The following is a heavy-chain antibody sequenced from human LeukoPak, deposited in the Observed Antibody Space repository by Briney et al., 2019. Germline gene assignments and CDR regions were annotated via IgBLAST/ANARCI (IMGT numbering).Heavy chain of an antibody. CDR2: IVVGSGNT. CDR1: GYTFTSYY. D-gene: IGHD4-17*01. V-gene: IGHV1-58*02. CDR3: AASPGDLSFDY. J-gene: IGHJ4*02. Sequence: ASVKVSCKASGYTFTSYYMHWVRQARGQRLKWIGWIVVGSGNTNYAQKFQERVTITRDMSTSTAYMELSSLRSEDTAVYYCAASPGDLSFDYWGQGTLVTVSS.